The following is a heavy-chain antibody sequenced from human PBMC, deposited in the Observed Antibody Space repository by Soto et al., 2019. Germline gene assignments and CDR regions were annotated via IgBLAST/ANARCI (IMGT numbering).Heavy chain of an antibody. D-gene: IGHD2-21*01. CDR3: GRRLAQKPRYYFDY. V-gene: IGHV4-59*08. J-gene: IGHJ4*01. CDR1: GDSVSGNY. CDR2: VYYSGST. Sequence: PSETLSLTCTVSGDSVSGNYWSWIRQPPGKGLEWIGCVYYSGSTNYNPSLKSRVTISADTSKNQFSLKLNSVTAADTAVYYCGRRLAQKPRYYFDYWGQGILVTVPS.